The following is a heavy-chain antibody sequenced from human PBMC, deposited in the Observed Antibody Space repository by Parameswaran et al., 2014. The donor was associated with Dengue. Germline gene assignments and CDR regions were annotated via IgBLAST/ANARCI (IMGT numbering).Heavy chain of an antibody. V-gene: IGHV1-46*01. CDR2: INPSGGSP. Sequence: WVRQAPGQGLEWLGIINPSGGSPSYAQKFRGRVTMTRDTSTSTVYMELSSLRSEDAAVYYCARAGGSTTLYYLYGMDVWGQGTTVTVSS. D-gene: IGHD3-10*01. J-gene: IGHJ6*02. CDR3: ARAGGSTTLYYLYGMDV.